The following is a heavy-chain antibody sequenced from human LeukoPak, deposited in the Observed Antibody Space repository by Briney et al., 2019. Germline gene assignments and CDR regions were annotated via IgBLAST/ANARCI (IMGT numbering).Heavy chain of an antibody. CDR1: GFTFKDYG. V-gene: IGHV3-23*01. D-gene: IGHD6-25*01. J-gene: IGHJ4*02. CDR2: ITGRGENI. CDR3: AKDRRLAAFDY. Sequence: GGSLRLSCAASGFTFKDYGMNWVRQAPGKGLEWVSGITGRGENIYYAGSVKGRFTISRDNSKNTLYLQMNSLRAEDTAVYYCAKDRRLAAFDYGGQGTLVTVSS.